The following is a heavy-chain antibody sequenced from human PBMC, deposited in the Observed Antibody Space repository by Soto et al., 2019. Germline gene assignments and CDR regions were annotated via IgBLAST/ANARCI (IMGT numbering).Heavy chain of an antibody. CDR1: GFTFISYA. CDR3: AKGPKVVYVVYFDY. D-gene: IGHD2-8*02. V-gene: IGHV3-23*01. J-gene: IGHJ4*02. Sequence: GGSLILSCAGSGFTFISYAMIWVRQSPGKGLEWVSAISGSGGITYYADSVKGRFTISRDNSKNTLYLQMNSLRAEDTAVYYCAKGPKVVYVVYFDYWGQGTLVTVSS. CDR2: ISGSGGIT.